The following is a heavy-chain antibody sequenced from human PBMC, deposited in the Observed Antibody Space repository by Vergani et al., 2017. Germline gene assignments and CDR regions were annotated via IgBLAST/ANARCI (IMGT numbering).Heavy chain of an antibody. CDR3: ASVNTETNGHLYYYYYMDV. D-gene: IGHD4-11*01. J-gene: IGHJ6*03. V-gene: IGHV4-34*01. Sequence: QVQLQQWGGGLLKPSETLSLTCVVNGGSFTSYHWTWIRQSPGEGLEWVGDIDHTGRPDYNPSLKSRLTMSVAKSRNQFSLTLNSVTATDTAIYFCASVNTETNGHLYYYYYMDVWGQGTAVTVS. CDR1: GGSFTSYH. CDR2: IDHTGRP.